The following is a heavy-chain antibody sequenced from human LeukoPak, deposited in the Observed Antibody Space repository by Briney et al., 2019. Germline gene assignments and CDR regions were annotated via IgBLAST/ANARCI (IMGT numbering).Heavy chain of an antibody. Sequence: GGSLRLSCAASGFSFSSYAMTWVRQAPGKGLEWVSTISNGVGTTYYADSVKGRFTISRDNFENSLYLQMNSLRADDTAVYYCAKGREYSQEGVDYWGQGTLVTVSS. CDR2: ISNGVGTT. J-gene: IGHJ4*02. CDR1: GFSFSSYA. CDR3: AKGREYSQEGVDY. V-gene: IGHV3-23*01. D-gene: IGHD5-18*01.